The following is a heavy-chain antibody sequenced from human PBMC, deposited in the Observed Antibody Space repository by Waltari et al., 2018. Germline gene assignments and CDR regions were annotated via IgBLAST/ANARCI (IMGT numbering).Heavy chain of an antibody. CDR3: ARDRAGNP. J-gene: IGHJ5*02. Sequence: EVQLVESGGGLIQPGGSLRLSCAASGFTVSRNYMSWVRQAPGKGLDVVSVIYSGGSTYYADSVKVRFTISRDNSKNTLYLQMNSLRAEDTAVYYCARDRAGNPWGQGTLVTVSS. CDR1: GFTVSRNY. V-gene: IGHV3-53*01. CDR2: IYSGGST.